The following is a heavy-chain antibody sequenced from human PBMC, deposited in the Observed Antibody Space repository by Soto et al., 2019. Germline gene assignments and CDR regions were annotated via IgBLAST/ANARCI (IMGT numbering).Heavy chain of an antibody. J-gene: IGHJ3*02. CDR3: ARPRRTASSGHEAFDI. CDR1: GYSFTNYW. D-gene: IGHD6-13*01. Sequence: GESLKISCQGSGYSFTNYWLGWVRQMPGKGLEWMGVIYPGDSDTRYNPSFQGQVTISADKSISTAYLQWNSLRASDTAMSYCARPRRTASSGHEAFDIWGQGTMVTVSS. CDR2: IYPGDSDT. V-gene: IGHV5-51*01.